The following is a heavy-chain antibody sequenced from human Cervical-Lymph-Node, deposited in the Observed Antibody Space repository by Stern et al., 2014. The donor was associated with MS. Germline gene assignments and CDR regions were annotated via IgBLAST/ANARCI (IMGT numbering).Heavy chain of an antibody. CDR1: GFTFSDYS. D-gene: IGHD2-2*01. Sequence: EVQLLQSGGGLVTPGGSLRLSCAASGFTFSDYSMNWVRQAPGKGLEWFSSITNSGASMYYGDSVKGRFTISRDNAKNTLYLQMDSLSAEDTATYFCASTLHGGLYNWFDPWGQGTLVTVSS. J-gene: IGHJ5*02. CDR2: ITNSGASM. V-gene: IGHV3-21*01. CDR3: ASTLHGGLYNWFDP.